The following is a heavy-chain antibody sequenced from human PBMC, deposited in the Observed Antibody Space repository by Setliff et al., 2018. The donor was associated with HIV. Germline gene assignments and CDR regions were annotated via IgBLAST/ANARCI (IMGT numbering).Heavy chain of an antibody. CDR3: ARGVGPTWLVY. CDR1: GFTFDDYG. J-gene: IGHJ4*03. D-gene: IGHD1-26*01. CDR2: INWNGGST. Sequence: GGSLRLSCAASGFTFDDYGMSWVRQAPGKGLEWVSGINWNGGSTGSADSVKGRFTVSRDNAKNSLYLQMNNLRAEDTAVYYCARGVGPTWLVYWGQGTKVTVSS. V-gene: IGHV3-20*04.